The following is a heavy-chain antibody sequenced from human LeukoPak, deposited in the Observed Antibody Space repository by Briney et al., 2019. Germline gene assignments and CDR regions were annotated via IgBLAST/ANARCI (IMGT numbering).Heavy chain of an antibody. Sequence: ASVKVSCKASGYTFTSYDINWVRQATGQGLEWMGWMNPNSGNTGYAQKFQGRVTITRNTSISTAYMELSSLRSEDTAVYYCARDQRYDSGAFDIWGQGTMVTVSS. J-gene: IGHJ3*02. CDR2: MNPNSGNT. D-gene: IGHD3-22*01. CDR1: GYTFTSYD. V-gene: IGHV1-8*03. CDR3: ARDQRYDSGAFDI.